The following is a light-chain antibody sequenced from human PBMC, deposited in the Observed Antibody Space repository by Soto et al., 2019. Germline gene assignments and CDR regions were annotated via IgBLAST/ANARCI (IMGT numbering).Light chain of an antibody. Sequence: QSVLTQPRSVSGSPGQSVAISCTGTSSDVGGYNYVSWYQQHPGKVPKVMIFDVNKRPSGVPDRFSGSKSGNTASLTISGLQAEDEADYYCCSYAGRYTYVFGTGTKVTVL. J-gene: IGLJ1*01. CDR1: SSDVGGYNY. CDR3: CSYAGRYTYV. CDR2: DVN. V-gene: IGLV2-11*01.